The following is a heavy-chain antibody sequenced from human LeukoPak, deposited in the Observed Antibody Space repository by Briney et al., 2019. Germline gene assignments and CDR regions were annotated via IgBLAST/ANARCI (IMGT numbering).Heavy chain of an antibody. CDR3: ARHYCSTTRCLGMDV. Sequence: SQTLSLTCALSGDSVASNSADWNWIRQSPSRGLEWLGRAYYKSKWYYDYAVSVKSRITINPDTSKNQFSLQLNSVTPEDTAVYFCARHYCSTTRCLGMDVWGKGTTVTVSS. CDR2: AYYKSKWYY. V-gene: IGHV6-1*01. CDR1: GDSVASNSAD. D-gene: IGHD2-2*01. J-gene: IGHJ6*04.